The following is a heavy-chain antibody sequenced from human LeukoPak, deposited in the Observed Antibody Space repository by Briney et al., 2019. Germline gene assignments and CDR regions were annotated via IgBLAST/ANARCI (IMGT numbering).Heavy chain of an antibody. Sequence: GGSLRLSCAASGFTVSSNDMSWVRQAPGKGLEWVSVIYSGGSTYYADSVQGRFTISRDNSKNTLYLQMNSLRAEDTAVYYCATHTAMDPGGASDYWGQGTLVTVSS. CDR1: GFTVSSND. V-gene: IGHV3-66*01. CDR3: ATHTAMDPGGASDY. J-gene: IGHJ4*02. CDR2: IYSGGST. D-gene: IGHD5-18*01.